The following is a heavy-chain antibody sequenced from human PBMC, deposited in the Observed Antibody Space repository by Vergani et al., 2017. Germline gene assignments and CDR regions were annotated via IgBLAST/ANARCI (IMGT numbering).Heavy chain of an antibody. CDR3: ARAAYYYDDRGMDV. CDR2: TYYSGST. Sequence: QVQLQESGPGLVKPSQTLSLTCTVSGGSISSGGYYWSWIRQHPGKGLEWIGYTYYSGSTDYNPSLKSRVSIEVDTSKNQFPLKLSSVTAADTAVYYCARAAYYYDDRGMDVWGQGTTVTVSS. D-gene: IGHD3-22*01. CDR1: GGSISSGGYY. V-gene: IGHV4-31*03. J-gene: IGHJ6*02.